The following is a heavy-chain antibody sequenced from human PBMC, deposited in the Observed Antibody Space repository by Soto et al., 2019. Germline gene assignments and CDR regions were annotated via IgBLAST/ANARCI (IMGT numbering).Heavy chain of an antibody. CDR1: GFTFSSYV. CDR3: ANKYGDYPY. CDR2: ISYDGSNK. D-gene: IGHD4-17*01. V-gene: IGHV3-30*18. J-gene: IGHJ4*02. Sequence: QVQLVESGGGGVQPGRPLRLSCAASGFTFSSYVINWVRQAPGKGLEWVAVISYDGSNKYYADSVKGRFTISRDNSKSTLYLQMNSLRAEDTAVYYCANKYGDYPYWGQGTLVTVSS.